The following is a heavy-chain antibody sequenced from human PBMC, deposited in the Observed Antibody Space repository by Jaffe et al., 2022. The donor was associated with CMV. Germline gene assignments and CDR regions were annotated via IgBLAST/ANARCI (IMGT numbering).Heavy chain of an antibody. CDR3: AKDPGPPIAARLGGYFDY. CDR2: ISGSGGST. CDR1: GFTFSSYA. J-gene: IGHJ4*02. D-gene: IGHD6-6*01. Sequence: EVQLLESGGGLVQPGGSLRLSCAASGFTFSSYAMSWVRQAPGKGLEWVSAISGSGGSTYYADSVKGRFTISRDNSKNTLYLQMNSLRAEDTAVYYCAKDPGPPIAARLGGYFDYWGQGTLVTVSS. V-gene: IGHV3-23*01.